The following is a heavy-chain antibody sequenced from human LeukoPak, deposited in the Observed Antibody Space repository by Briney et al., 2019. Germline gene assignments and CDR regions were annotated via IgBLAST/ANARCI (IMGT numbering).Heavy chain of an antibody. CDR2: ISYDGSNK. CDR3: AKGFTVATSPFDY. CDR1: GYTFTSYG. J-gene: IGHJ4*02. Sequence: SCKASGYTFTSYGMHWVRQAPGKGLEWVAVISYDGSNKYYADSVKGRFTISRDNSKNTLYLQMNSLRAEDTAVYYCAKGFTVATSPFDYWGQGTLVTVSS. D-gene: IGHD5-24*01. V-gene: IGHV3-30*18.